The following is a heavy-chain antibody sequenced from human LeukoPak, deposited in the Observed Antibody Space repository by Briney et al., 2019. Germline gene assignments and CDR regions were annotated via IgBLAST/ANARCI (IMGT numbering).Heavy chain of an antibody. Sequence: GGSLRLSCTTSGFTFGDYAMSWVRQAPGKGLEWVGFIRSKAYGGTTEYAASVKGIFTISRDDSKSIAYLQMNSLKTEDTAVYYCQTYYYDSSGYYYIDQWGQGTLVTVSS. CDR1: GFTFGDYA. CDR3: QTYYYDSSGYYYIDQ. D-gene: IGHD3-22*01. V-gene: IGHV3-49*04. J-gene: IGHJ4*02. CDR2: IRSKAYGGTT.